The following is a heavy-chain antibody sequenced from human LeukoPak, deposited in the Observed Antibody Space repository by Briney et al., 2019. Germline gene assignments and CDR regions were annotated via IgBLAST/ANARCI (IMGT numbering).Heavy chain of an antibody. Sequence: GGSLRLSCAAPGFTFSSYWMHWVRQAPGKGLEWVSSISSSSSYIYYADSVKGRFTISRDNAKNSLYLQMNSLRAEDTAVYYCAIHMVRGVIGYYYGMDVWGQGTTVTVSS. CDR2: ISSSSSYI. V-gene: IGHV3-21*01. CDR1: GFTFSSYW. J-gene: IGHJ6*02. CDR3: AIHMVRGVIGYYYGMDV. D-gene: IGHD3-10*01.